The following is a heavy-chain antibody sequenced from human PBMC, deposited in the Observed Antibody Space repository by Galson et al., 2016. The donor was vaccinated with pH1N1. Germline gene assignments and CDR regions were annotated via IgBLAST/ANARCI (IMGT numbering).Heavy chain of an antibody. Sequence: LTCTVSGDSITSYYWNWIRQPPGKGLEWIGFIYKSVTTHCNPSLKRRVTISVDTSKNQFSLKLSSVTAADTAVYYCARHTWDYGDYVGGEYDSWGQGTLVTVSP. CDR1: GDSITSYY. CDR2: IYKSVTT. V-gene: IGHV4-59*08. CDR3: ARHTWDYGDYVGGEYDS. D-gene: IGHD4-17*01. J-gene: IGHJ4*02.